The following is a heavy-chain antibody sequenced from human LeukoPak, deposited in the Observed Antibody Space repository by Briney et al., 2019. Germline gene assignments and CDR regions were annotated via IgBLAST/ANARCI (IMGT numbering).Heavy chain of an antibody. J-gene: IGHJ4*02. V-gene: IGHV3-33*01. Sequence: GRSLRLTCVLSGIIFISYGMHWVRQAPGKGLEWVAVIYYDGTKKDYVDCVKGRFTISRDNSKNALFVQMTSLRAEDTAVYYCARVRNNYDSSGFSAAEYWGQGTLVTVSS. CDR3: ARVRNNYDSSGFSAAEY. CDR1: GIIFISYG. D-gene: IGHD3-22*01. CDR2: IYYDGTKK.